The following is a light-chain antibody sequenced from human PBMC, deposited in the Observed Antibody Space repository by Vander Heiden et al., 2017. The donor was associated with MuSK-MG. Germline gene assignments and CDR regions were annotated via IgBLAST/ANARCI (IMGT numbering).Light chain of an antibody. CDR1: RDISNY. J-gene: IGKJ3*01. V-gene: IGKV1-27*01. CDR2: AAS. CDR3: QKYNCRPPYP. Sequence: DIQMTQSPSSLSASVGDKVTITCRASRDISNYLVWYQQKPGKAPKLLIYAASTWLAGVPSRFSGSGYGTDFTLTISSRQPEDVATYYCQKYNCRPPYPFGHGARVDFK.